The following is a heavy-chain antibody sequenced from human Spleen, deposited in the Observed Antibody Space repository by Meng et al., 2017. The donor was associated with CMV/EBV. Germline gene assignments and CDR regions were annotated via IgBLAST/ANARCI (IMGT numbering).Heavy chain of an antibody. D-gene: IGHD1-1*01. CDR1: GYTFTGYY. Sequence: ASVKVSCKASGYTFTGYYMHWVRQAPGQGLEWMGWINPNSGGTNYAQKFQGRVTMTRDTSISTTYMELNRLRSDDTAVYYCARDLTTGTHDYWGQGTLVTVSS. CDR2: INPNSGGT. V-gene: IGHV1-2*02. CDR3: ARDLTTGTHDY. J-gene: IGHJ4*02.